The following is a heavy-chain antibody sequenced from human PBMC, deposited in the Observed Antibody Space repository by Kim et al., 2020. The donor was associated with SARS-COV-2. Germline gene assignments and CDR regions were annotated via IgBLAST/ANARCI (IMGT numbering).Heavy chain of an antibody. Sequence: SETLSLTCAVYGGSFSGYYWSWIRQPPGKGLEWIGEINHSGSTNYNPSLKSRVTISVDTSKNQFSLKLSSVTAADTAVYYCARGSNFWSGYYNNWFDPWGQGTLVTVSS. CDR1: GGSFSGYY. D-gene: IGHD3-3*01. CDR3: ARGSNFWSGYYNNWFDP. CDR2: INHSGST. J-gene: IGHJ5*02. V-gene: IGHV4-34*01.